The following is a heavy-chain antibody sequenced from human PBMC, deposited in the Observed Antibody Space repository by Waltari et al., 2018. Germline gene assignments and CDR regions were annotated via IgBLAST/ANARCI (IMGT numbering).Heavy chain of an antibody. D-gene: IGHD4-17*01. Sequence: DVQLVQSGAEVKKPGATVKISCKISGFTFTDYYIHWVQQAPGKGLKWVGLVDPEDGETVYAGNFQGRVTITTDESTSTAYMELSSLRSEDTAVYYCARDYGDYASHWFDPWGQGTLVTVSS. CDR1: GFTFTDYY. CDR3: ARDYGDYASHWFDP. J-gene: IGHJ5*02. CDR2: VDPEDGET. V-gene: IGHV1-69-2*01.